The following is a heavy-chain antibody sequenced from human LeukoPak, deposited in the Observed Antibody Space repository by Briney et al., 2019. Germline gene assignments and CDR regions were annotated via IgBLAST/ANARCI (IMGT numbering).Heavy chain of an antibody. V-gene: IGHV4-59*08. J-gene: IGHJ5*02. Sequence: PSETLSLTCTVSGGSISSYYWSWIRQPPGKGLEWIGYIYYSGSTNYNPSLKSRVTISVDTSKNQFSLKLSSVTAADTAVYYCARQYSSSSDDPTKFDPWGQGTLVTVSS. CDR2: IYYSGST. CDR3: ARQYSSSSDDPTKFDP. CDR1: GGSISSYY. D-gene: IGHD6-6*01.